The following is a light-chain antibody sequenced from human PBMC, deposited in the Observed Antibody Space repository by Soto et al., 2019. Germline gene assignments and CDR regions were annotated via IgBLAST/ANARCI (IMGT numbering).Light chain of an antibody. V-gene: IGLV2-14*01. J-gene: IGLJ1*01. CDR3: SSYTTSNTRQIV. CDR1: SSDVGGYNY. Sequence: SALSAPATVCGSTGQSITISCTGTSSDVGGYNYVSWYQQHPGKAPKFMIYDVSNRPSGVSNRFSGSKSGNTASLTISGLQAEDEADYYCSSYTTSNTRQIVFGTGTKVTVL. CDR2: DVS.